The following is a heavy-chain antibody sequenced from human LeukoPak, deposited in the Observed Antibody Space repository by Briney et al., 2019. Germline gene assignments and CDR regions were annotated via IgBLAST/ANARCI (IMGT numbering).Heavy chain of an antibody. D-gene: IGHD3-10*02. J-gene: IGHJ6*04. V-gene: IGHV3-7*01. Sequence: LTGGSLRLSCVASGFTFSSRDWMTWVRQAPGKGLEWVANIKQDGSEKNYVDSVKGRFTISRDNAKNSVDLQMNSLRVEDTAVYYCAELGITMIGGVWGKGTTVTISS. CDR3: AELGITMIGGV. CDR1: GFTFSSRDW. CDR2: IKQDGSEK.